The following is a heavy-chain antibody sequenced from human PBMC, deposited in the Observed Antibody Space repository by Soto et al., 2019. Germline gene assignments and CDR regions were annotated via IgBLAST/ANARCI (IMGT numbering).Heavy chain of an antibody. D-gene: IGHD6-13*01. CDR3: ARESISRCHDY. CDR2: ISAYNGNT. J-gene: IGHJ4*02. V-gene: IGHV1-18*01. CDR1: GYTFTSYG. Sequence: QVQLVQSGAEVKKPGASVKVSCKASGYTFTSYGISWVRQAPGQGLEWMGWISAYNGNTNYAQKLQGRGTMPTDTSTSTAYRELRSLTSDYTAVYYCARESISRCHDYWGPGTLVTFSS.